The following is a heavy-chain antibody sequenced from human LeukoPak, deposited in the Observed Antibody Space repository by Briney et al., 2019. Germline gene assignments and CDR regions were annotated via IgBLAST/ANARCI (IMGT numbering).Heavy chain of an antibody. J-gene: IGHJ6*02. CDR3: ARYDRSYYNMLPMDV. D-gene: IGHD1-26*01. Sequence: GESLKISCKGSGYSFTSYWIGWVRQMPGKGLEWMGIIYPGDSDTRYSPSFQGQVTISADKSISTAYLQWSSLKASDTAMYYCARYDRSYYNMLPMDVWGQGTTVTVSS. V-gene: IGHV5-51*01. CDR1: GYSFTSYW. CDR2: IYPGDSDT.